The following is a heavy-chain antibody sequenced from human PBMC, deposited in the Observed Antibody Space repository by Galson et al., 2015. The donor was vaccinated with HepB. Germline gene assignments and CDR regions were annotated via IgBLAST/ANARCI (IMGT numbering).Heavy chain of an antibody. CDR1: GFTFDDYG. Sequence: SLRLSCAASGFTFDDYGMSWVRHAPGKGLEWVSGINWNGGSTGYADSVKGRFTISRDNAKNSLYLQMNSLRAEDTALYYCARAYYDILTGYYPLWYFDLWGRGTLVTVSS. CDR2: INWNGGST. CDR3: ARAYYDILTGYYPLWYFDL. J-gene: IGHJ2*01. V-gene: IGHV3-20*04. D-gene: IGHD3-9*01.